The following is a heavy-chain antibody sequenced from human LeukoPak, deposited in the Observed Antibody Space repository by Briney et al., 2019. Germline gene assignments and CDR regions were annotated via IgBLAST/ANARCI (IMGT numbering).Heavy chain of an antibody. V-gene: IGHV4-39*01. J-gene: IGHJ4*02. D-gene: IGHD5-18*01. CDR3: ARHARPTGGHTYGPIDY. Sequence: SETLSLTCTVSGGSLSSSSYYWGWIRQPPGKGLEWIGSIYYSGCAYYNPSLKSRVTISVDTSKNQSSLRLTSVTAADTAVYYCARHARPTGGHTYGPIDYCGQGTLVTVSS. CDR2: IYYSGCA. CDR1: GGSLSSSSYY.